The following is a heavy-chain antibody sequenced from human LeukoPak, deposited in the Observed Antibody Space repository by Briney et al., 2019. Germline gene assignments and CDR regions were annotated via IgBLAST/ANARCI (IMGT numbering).Heavy chain of an antibody. V-gene: IGHV1-2*04. J-gene: IGHJ4*02. CDR3: ARAREVDTAPSDY. CDR2: INPNSGGT. D-gene: IGHD5-18*01. CDR1: GDTFTGYY. Sequence: ASVKVSCKASGDTFTGYYMHWVRQAPGQGLEWMGWINPNSGGTNYAQKFQGWVTMTRDTSISTAYMELSRLRSDDTAVYYCARAREVDTAPSDYWGQGTLVTVSS.